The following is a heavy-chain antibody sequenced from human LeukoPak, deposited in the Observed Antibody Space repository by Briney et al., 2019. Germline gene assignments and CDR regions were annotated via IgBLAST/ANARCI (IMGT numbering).Heavy chain of an antibody. Sequence: SVKVSCKASGGTFSSYAISWVRQAPGQGLEWMGGIIPIFGTANYAQKFQGRVTITADESTSTAYMELSSLRSDDTAVYYCARDRYYYDSSGYPLDYWGQGTLVTVSS. CDR2: IIPIFGTA. CDR3: ARDRYYYDSSGYPLDY. D-gene: IGHD3-22*01. J-gene: IGHJ4*02. V-gene: IGHV1-69*13. CDR1: GGTFSSYA.